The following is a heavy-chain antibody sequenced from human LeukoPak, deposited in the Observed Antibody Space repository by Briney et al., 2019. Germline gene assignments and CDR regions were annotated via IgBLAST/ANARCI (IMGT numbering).Heavy chain of an antibody. J-gene: IGHJ6*04. CDR3: AALGADYDILTGYSRLGYYGMDV. CDR1: GFTFSSYE. Sequence: GGSLRLSCAASGFTFSSYEMNWVRQAPGKGLEWVSYISSSGSTIYYADSVKGRFTISRDIAKNSLYLQMNSLRAEDTAVYYCAALGADYDILTGYSRLGYYGMDVWGKGTTVTVSS. CDR2: ISSSGSTI. V-gene: IGHV3-48*03. D-gene: IGHD3-9*01.